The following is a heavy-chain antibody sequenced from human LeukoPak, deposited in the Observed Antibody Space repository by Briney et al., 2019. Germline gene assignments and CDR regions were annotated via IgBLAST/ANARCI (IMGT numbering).Heavy chain of an antibody. D-gene: IGHD4-17*01. J-gene: IGHJ4*02. CDR3: AKDSWDTVTYFDY. Sequence: GGSLRLSCAASGFTLSSYDMKWVRQAPGKGLEWVSAISRSGGSTYYADSVKGQFTISRDNSKNTLYLQMNSLRAEDTAVYYCAKDSWDTVTYFDYWGQGTLVTVSS. CDR2: ISRSGGST. V-gene: IGHV3-23*01. CDR1: GFTLSSYD.